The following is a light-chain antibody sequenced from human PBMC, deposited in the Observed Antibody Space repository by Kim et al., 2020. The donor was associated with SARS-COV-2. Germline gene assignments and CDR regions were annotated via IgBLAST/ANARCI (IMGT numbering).Light chain of an antibody. Sequence: QAVVTQEPSLTVSPGGTVTLTCDSSTGAVTSGHYPYWFQQKPGQAPTTLIYDTNIKHSWTPARFSGSLLGGKAALTLSGAQPEDEAEYYCLLFFGGASVFGGGTQLTVL. CDR3: LLFFGGASV. J-gene: IGLJ3*02. V-gene: IGLV7-46*01. CDR1: TGAVTSGHY. CDR2: DTN.